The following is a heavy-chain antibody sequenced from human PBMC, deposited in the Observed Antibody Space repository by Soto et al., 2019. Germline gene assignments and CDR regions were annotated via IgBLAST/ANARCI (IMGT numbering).Heavy chain of an antibody. CDR1: GLTLSSDA. J-gene: IGHJ4*02. Sequence: SLRPNCRANGLTLSSDAIGCFHHTTRKELEWVSAISGSGGSTYYADSVKGRFTISRDSAKNTLYLHMNSLRAEDTAVYYCAILSAPPGSYYTAPLDYWGQATLVTVSS. CDR2: ISGSGGST. D-gene: IGHD3-10*01. CDR3: AILSAPPGSYYTAPLDY. V-gene: IGHV3-23*01.